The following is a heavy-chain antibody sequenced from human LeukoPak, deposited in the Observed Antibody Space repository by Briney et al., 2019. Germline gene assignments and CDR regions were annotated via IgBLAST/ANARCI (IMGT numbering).Heavy chain of an antibody. Sequence: SETLSLTCTVSGGSISSSSYYWGWIRQPPGKGLEWIGSIYYSGSTYYNPSLKSRVTISVDTSKNQFSLKLSSVTAADTAVYYCARGVFHYGSGRADYYYYYMDVWGKGTTVTVSS. D-gene: IGHD3-10*01. CDR1: GGSISSSSYY. CDR2: IYYSGST. V-gene: IGHV4-39*07. J-gene: IGHJ6*03. CDR3: ARGVFHYGSGRADYYYYYMDV.